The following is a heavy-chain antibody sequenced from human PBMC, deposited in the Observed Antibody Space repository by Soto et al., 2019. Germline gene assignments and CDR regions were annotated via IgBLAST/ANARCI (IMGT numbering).Heavy chain of an antibody. J-gene: IGHJ5*02. Sequence: SETLSLTCTVSGGSISSYYWSWIRQPPGKGLEWIGYIYYSGSTNYNPSLKSRVTISVDTSKNQFSLKLSSVTAADTAVYYCARVKVFWSGYKKHNWFDPWGQGTLVTVSS. D-gene: IGHD3-3*01. V-gene: IGHV4-59*01. CDR1: GGSISSYY. CDR3: ARVKVFWSGYKKHNWFDP. CDR2: IYYSGST.